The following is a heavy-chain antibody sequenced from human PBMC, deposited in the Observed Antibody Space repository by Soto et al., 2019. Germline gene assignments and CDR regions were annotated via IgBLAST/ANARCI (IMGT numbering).Heavy chain of an antibody. CDR2: IHDTGST. J-gene: IGHJ4*02. D-gene: IGHD6-13*01. V-gene: IGHV4-59*08. CDR1: GASITTYY. CDR3: AGLLTAAAHTDY. Sequence: SETLSLTCTVSGASITTYYWSWFRQPPGKGLEWIGYIHDTGSTYYNPSLKSRVTISVDTSKNQFSLELISVTAADTAVYYCAGLLTAAAHTDYWGQGTLVTVSS.